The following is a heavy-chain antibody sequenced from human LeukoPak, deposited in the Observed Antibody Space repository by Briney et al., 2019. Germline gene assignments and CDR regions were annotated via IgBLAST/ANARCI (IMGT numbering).Heavy chain of an antibody. D-gene: IGHD5-18*01. CDR2: ISGSGGST. V-gene: IGHV3-23*01. Sequence: QTGGSLRLSCAASGFTFTKYALTWVRQAPGKGLEWVSAISGSGGSTYYADSVKGRFTISRDNSKNTLYLQMNSLRAEDTAVYYCAKPGAAMVRGSYWYFDLWGRGTLVTVSS. J-gene: IGHJ2*01. CDR1: GFTFTKYA. CDR3: AKPGAAMVRGSYWYFDL.